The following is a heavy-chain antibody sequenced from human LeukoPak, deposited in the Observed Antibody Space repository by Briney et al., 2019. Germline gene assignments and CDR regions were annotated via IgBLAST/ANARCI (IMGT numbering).Heavy chain of an antibody. CDR1: GYPFTSYN. CDR3: ARGLPKAVFGMVIED. D-gene: IGHD3-3*01. Sequence: VASVKVSCIASGYPFTSYNVNWVRQANGHGLEWMGWMHTNSGNTGYSQNFQGRVTMTRDTSISTAYMELSSLMSEDTAVYYCARGLPKAVFGMVIEDWGQGTLVTVSS. J-gene: IGHJ1*01. V-gene: IGHV1-8*01. CDR2: MHTNSGNT.